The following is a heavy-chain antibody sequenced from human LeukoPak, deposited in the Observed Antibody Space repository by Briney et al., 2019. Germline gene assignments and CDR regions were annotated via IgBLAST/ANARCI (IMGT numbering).Heavy chain of an antibody. Sequence: PSETLSLTCTVSGGSISSSDWWSWARKPPGKGLEWIGEMHQSGIINYNPSLKSRVTMSLDKAKKQFSLKLSSVTAADTSVYFCASADYYRIDFWGQGTLVTVSS. CDR2: MHQSGII. D-gene: IGHD3-10*01. J-gene: IGHJ4*02. CDR1: GGSISSSDW. CDR3: ASADYYRIDF. V-gene: IGHV4-4*02.